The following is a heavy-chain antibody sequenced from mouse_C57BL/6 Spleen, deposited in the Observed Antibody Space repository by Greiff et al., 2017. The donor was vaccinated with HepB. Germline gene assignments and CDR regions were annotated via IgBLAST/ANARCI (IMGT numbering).Heavy chain of an antibody. J-gene: IGHJ2*02. CDR3: AGDKCPNCADY. D-gene: IGHD4-1*01. Sequence: EVQLVESGGGLVKPGGSLKLSCAASGFTFSSYAMSWVRQTPEKRLEWVATISDGGSYTYYPDNVKGRYTISRDNAKNNLYLQMSHLKSEDTAMYYCAGDKCPNCADYWGQGTSLTVSS. CDR2: ISDGGSYT. CDR1: GFTFSSYA. V-gene: IGHV5-4*01.